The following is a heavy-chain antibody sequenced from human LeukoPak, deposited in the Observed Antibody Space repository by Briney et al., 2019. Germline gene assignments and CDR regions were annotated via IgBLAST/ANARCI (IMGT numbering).Heavy chain of an antibody. CDR1: GGSISRYY. J-gene: IGHJ4*02. V-gene: IGHV4-4*07. CDR2: IYSTGST. CDR3: ARQIASAGTAGFDF. D-gene: IGHD6-13*01. Sequence: SETLSLTCTGSGGSISRYYWSWIRQPAGKGLEWIGRIYSTGSTNYNPSLKSRVTMSVDTSKHQFSLRLTSVTAADTAVYYCARQIASAGTAGFDFWGQGALVTVSS.